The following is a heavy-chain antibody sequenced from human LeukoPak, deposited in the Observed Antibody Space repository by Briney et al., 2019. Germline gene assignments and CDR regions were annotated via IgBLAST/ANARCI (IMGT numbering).Heavy chain of an antibody. Sequence: GASVKVSCKASGGTFSSYAISWVRQAPGQRFEWMGWSDPKSGATKYEHFQGRVTMTRDTSISTAYMELSRLRSDDTAVYYCARVRYRSSSPLDYWGQGTLVTVSS. D-gene: IGHD6-6*01. CDR2: SDPKSGAT. CDR1: GGTFSSYA. V-gene: IGHV1-2*02. J-gene: IGHJ4*02. CDR3: ARVRYRSSSPLDY.